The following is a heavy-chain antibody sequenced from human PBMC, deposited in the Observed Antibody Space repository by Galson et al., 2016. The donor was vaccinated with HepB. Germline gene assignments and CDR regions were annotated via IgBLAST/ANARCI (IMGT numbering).Heavy chain of an antibody. J-gene: IGHJ4*02. CDR2: ISRRSSDT. Sequence: SLRLSCAASGFIFSDHYMSWIRQAPGKGLEWVSHISRRSSDTKYADSVKGRFTISRDNAKSSLYLQMNSLRAEDTAVYYCARVDLVGTIRGLFDFDFWGQGTLVMVSS. D-gene: IGHD5-12*01. CDR1: GFIFSDHY. V-gene: IGHV3-11*06. CDR3: ARVDLVGTIRGLFDFDF.